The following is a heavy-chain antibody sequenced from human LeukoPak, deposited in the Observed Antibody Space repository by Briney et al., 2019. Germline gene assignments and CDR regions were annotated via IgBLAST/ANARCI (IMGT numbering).Heavy chain of an antibody. CDR1: GFDVNDNF. Sequence: PGGSLRLSCVASGFDVNDNFMLWIRQAPGQGLEWISIIYASGGAFHSESVKGRFSAFRDTSNNTIFLQMNNLRAADTAMYYCVRRHDYWGQGTLVTVSS. CDR3: VRRHDY. V-gene: IGHV3-53*01. J-gene: IGHJ4*02. CDR2: IYASGGA.